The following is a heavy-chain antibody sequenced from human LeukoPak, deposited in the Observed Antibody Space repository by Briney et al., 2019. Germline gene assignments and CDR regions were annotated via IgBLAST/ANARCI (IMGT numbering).Heavy chain of an antibody. CDR1: GFTFSSYA. J-gene: IGHJ4*02. CDR2: ISGSGGST. D-gene: IGHD4-17*01. CDR3: ANAFYGDYVGVSIDY. Sequence: PGGSLRLSCAASGFTFSSYAMSWVRQAPGKGLEWVSAISGSGGSTYYADSVKGRFTISRDNSKNTLYLQMNSLRAEDTAVYYCANAFYGDYVGVSIDYWGQGTLVTVSS. V-gene: IGHV3-23*01.